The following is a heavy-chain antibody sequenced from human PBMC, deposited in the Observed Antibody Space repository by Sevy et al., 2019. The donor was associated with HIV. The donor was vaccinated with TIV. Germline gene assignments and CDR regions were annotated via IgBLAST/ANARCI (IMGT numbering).Heavy chain of an antibody. V-gene: IGHV3-30*18. CDR3: AKDDYGDHDGHNYYYYGMDV. CDR2: ISYDGSNK. Sequence: GGSLRLSCAASGFTFSSYGMHWVRQAPGKGLEWVAVISYDGSNKYYADSVKGRFTISRDNSKNTLYLQMNSLRVEDTAVYYCAKDDYGDHDGHNYYYYGMDVWGQGTTVTVSS. J-gene: IGHJ6*02. CDR1: GFTFSSYG. D-gene: IGHD4-17*01.